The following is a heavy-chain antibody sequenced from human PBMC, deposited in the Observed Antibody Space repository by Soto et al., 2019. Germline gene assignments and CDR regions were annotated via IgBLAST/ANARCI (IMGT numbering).Heavy chain of an antibody. D-gene: IGHD2-2*01. V-gene: IGHV4-4*02. J-gene: IGHJ5*02. CDR2: AHHDGRT. CDR1: GYSIRSSNW. Sequence: SEILTLPCTDSGYSIRSSNWWNWVRQSPAKGLEWIGEAHHDGRTNYNPSLKSRVTVSVDKSSNHFSLRLTSVTAADTAIYYFARVRQGCSGNSCYFDPGGQGALVPVSS. CDR3: ARVRQGCSGNSCYFDP.